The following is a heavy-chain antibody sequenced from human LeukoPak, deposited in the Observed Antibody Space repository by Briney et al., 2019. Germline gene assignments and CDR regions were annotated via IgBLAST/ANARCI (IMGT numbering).Heavy chain of an antibody. D-gene: IGHD1-26*01. CDR3: AKDVGKWESLHFFDY. CDR1: GFTFSTNA. V-gene: IGHV3-23*01. J-gene: IGHJ4*02. CDR2: ISGSGAST. Sequence: GGSLRLSCLTSGFTFSTNAMSWVRQAPGKGLEWISGISGSGASTYYADSVTGRFTISRDNSRNTLYLQMNSPRGDDTAVYYCAKDVGKWESLHFFDYWGQGTLVPVSS.